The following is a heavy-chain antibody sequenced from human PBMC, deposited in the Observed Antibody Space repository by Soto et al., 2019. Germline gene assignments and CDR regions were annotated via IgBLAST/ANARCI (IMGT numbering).Heavy chain of an antibody. CDR2: IIPIFGTA. CDR3: ASSYGSGSHLVGVGMDV. J-gene: IGHJ6*02. CDR1: GGTFSSYA. V-gene: IGHV1-69*01. Sequence: QVQLVQSGAEVKKPGSSVKVSCKASGGTFSSYAISWVRQAPGQGLEWMGGIIPIFGTANYAQKFQGRVTTTADYATSTAYMELSSLRSEDTAVYYCASSYGSGSHLVGVGMDVWGQGTTVTVSS. D-gene: IGHD3-10*01.